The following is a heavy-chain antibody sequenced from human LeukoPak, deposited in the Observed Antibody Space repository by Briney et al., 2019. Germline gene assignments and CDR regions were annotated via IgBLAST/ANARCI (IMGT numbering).Heavy chain of an antibody. CDR3: ARARRPLEYTSGWYEDY. CDR1: GYTFTGYY. V-gene: IGHV1-2*02. J-gene: IGHJ4*02. CDR2: INPNSGGT. D-gene: IGHD6-19*01. Sequence: GASVKVSCKASGYTFTGYYMHWVRQAPGQGLEYMGWINPNSGGTNYAQKFQGRVTMTRDTSISTAYMELSRLRSDDTAVYYCARARRPLEYTSGWYEDYWGQRTLVTVSS.